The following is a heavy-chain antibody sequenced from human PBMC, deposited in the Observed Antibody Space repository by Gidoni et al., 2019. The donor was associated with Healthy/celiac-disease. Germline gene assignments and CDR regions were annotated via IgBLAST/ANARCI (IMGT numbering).Heavy chain of an antibody. Sequence: VRLQESGPGLVSPSETLSPTRTFPGGPISSYYWSWIRQPPGKGLEWIGYIYYSGSTNYNPSLKSRVTISVDTSKNQFSLKLSSVTAADTAVYYCARVPYGDSYYFDYWGQGTLVTVSS. CDR1: GGPISSYY. D-gene: IGHD4-17*01. J-gene: IGHJ4*02. V-gene: IGHV4-59*01. CDR3: ARVPYGDSYYFDY. CDR2: IYYSGST.